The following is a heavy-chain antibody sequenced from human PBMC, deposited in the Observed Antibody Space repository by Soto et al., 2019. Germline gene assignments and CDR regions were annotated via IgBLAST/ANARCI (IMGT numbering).Heavy chain of an antibody. J-gene: IGHJ1*01. V-gene: IGHV3-21*01. CDR1: GFTFSDYS. CDR2: INDNGAYI. Sequence: EVQLVESGGGLVRPGGSLRLSCAASGFTFSDYSMNWVRQAPGKGLEWVSSINDNGAYIYYADSVKGRFTVSRDNAKNSLYVQMDSLRGEDTAVYYCARDRDCRSGTCDINFQHWGQGTLVTVSS. D-gene: IGHD2-15*01. CDR3: ARDRDCRSGTCDINFQH.